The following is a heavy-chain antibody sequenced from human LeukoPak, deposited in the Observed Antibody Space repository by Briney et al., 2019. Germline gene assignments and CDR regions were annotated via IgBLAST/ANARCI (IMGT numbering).Heavy chain of an antibody. CDR2: IYYSGST. Sequence: SETLSLSCTVSGASISGYYWSWIRQPPGKGLEWIGYIYYSGSTNYNPSLKSRVTISVDTSKNQFSLKLSSVTAADTAVYYCAGEITSSCHHWGQGTLVTVSS. CDR1: GASISGYY. J-gene: IGHJ1*01. D-gene: IGHD1-14*01. V-gene: IGHV4-59*08. CDR3: AGEITSSCHH.